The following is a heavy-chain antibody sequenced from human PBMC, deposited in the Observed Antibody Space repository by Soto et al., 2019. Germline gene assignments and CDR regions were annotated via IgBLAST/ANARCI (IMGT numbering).Heavy chain of an antibody. CDR3: ARGGRYCSGTSCYAFDP. D-gene: IGHD2-2*01. CDR1: GGSFSTYI. CDR2: INHSGES. Sequence: SGTLSLTCTVSGGSFSTYIWSWIRQPPGKGLEWIGEINHSGESNYDPSLKGRVTMSLDTSTNQMSLKMTSLTAAGTAVYYCARGGRYCSGTSCYAFDPWGQGTLVTVSS. J-gene: IGHJ5*02. V-gene: IGHV4-34*01.